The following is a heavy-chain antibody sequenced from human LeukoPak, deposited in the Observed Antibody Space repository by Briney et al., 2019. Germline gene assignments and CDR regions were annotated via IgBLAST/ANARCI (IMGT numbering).Heavy chain of an antibody. Sequence: TGGSLRLSCAASGFTFSNYGMNWVRQAPGKGLEWVSSISTSGSYIYYANSMKGRFTISRDNAKNSLYLQMNSLRVEDSAVYYCATDLIHYYASGAKTWGQGTLVTVSS. CDR2: ISTSGSYI. J-gene: IGHJ5*02. CDR3: ATDLIHYYASGAKT. D-gene: IGHD3-10*01. CDR1: GFTFSNYG. V-gene: IGHV3-21*01.